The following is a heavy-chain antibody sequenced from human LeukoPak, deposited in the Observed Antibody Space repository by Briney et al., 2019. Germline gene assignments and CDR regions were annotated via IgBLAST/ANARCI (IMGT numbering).Heavy chain of an antibody. J-gene: IGHJ3*02. D-gene: IGHD1-1*01. CDR1: GFTFSSYA. CDR3: ARGSIVERHAFDI. V-gene: IGHV3-30-3*01. Sequence: GGSLRLSCAASGFTFSSYAMHWVRQAPGKGLEWVAVISYDGSNKYYADSVKGRFTTSRDNSKNTLYLQMNSLRAEDTAVYYCARGSIVERHAFDIWGQGTMVTVSS. CDR2: ISYDGSNK.